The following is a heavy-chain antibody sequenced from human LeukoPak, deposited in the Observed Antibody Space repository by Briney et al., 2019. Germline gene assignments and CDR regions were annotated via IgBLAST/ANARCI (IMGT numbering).Heavy chain of an antibody. D-gene: IGHD1-26*01. CDR2: FDPEDGET. CDR1: GYTLTELS. J-gene: IGHJ5*02. CDR3: AKDHGKWELSPDFRLGFDP. Sequence: VASVKVSCKVSGYTLTELSMHWVRQAPGKGLEWMGGFDPEDGETIYAQKFQGRVTMTEDTSTDTAYMELSSLRSEDTAVYYCAKDHGKWELSPDFRLGFDPWGQGTLVTVSS. V-gene: IGHV1-24*01.